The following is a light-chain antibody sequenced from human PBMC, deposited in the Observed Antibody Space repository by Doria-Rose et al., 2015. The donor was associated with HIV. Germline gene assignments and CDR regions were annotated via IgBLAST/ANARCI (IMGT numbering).Light chain of an antibody. CDR3: QQTYSTPWT. CDR1: QSISNY. J-gene: IGKJ1*01. V-gene: IGKV1-39*01. CDR2: AAS. Sequence: ASVGERVTITCRASQSISNYLNWYQQKPGKGPKLLIYAASSLQSGVPSRFSGGGSGTDFTLSINNLQPEDSATYYCQQTYSTPWTFGQGTKVEIQ.